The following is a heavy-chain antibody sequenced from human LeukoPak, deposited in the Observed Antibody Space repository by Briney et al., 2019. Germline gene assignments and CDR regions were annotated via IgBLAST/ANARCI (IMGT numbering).Heavy chain of an antibody. J-gene: IGHJ4*02. D-gene: IGHD5-18*01. V-gene: IGHV3-30*02. CDR3: SKDLGYTYGRGDFEY. Sequence: PGGSLRLSCAASEFSFSNYDMHWVRQAPGKGLEWVAVIRYDGNNEYYADSVKGRFTISRDNSESTLYLQMNSLRPEDTAVYYCSKDLGYTYGRGDFEYWGQGTLVTVSS. CDR2: IRYDGNNE. CDR1: EFSFSNYD.